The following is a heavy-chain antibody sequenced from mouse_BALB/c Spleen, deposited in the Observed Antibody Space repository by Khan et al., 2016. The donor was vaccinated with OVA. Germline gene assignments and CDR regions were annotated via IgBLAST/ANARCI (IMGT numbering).Heavy chain of an antibody. V-gene: IGHV2-6-5*01. J-gene: IGHJ4*01. CDR1: GFSLTDYG. CDR3: AKGVWSYYYALDY. CDR2: IWGGGGK. Sequence: QVQLKQSGPGLVAPSQSLSITCTVSGFSLTDYGVSWIRQPPGKGLEWLGVIWGGGGKYYNSALKSRLSISKDNSKSQVFLKMSSLQTDDTAMYYCAKGVWSYYYALDYWGQGTSVTVSS.